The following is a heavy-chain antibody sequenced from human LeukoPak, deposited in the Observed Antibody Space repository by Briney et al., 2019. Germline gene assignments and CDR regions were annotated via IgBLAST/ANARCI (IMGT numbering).Heavy chain of an antibody. CDR2: IYYSGST. CDR1: GGSISSYY. V-gene: IGHV4-59*08. CDR3: XXXGTLRGYYDY. J-gene: IGHJ4*02. D-gene: IGHD3-10*01. Sequence: PSETLSLTCTVSGGSISSYYWSWIRQPPGKGLEWIGYIYYSGSTNYNPSLKSRVTISVDTSKNQFSLKLSSVTAADTAVYYCXXXGTLRGYYDYWGQGTLVTVSS.